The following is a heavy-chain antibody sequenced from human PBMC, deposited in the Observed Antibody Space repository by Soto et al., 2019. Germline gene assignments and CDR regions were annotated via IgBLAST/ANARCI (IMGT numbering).Heavy chain of an antibody. J-gene: IGHJ6*02. CDR2: INHSGST. Sequence: ASETLSLTCAVYGGSFSGYYWSWIRQPPGKGLEWIGEINHSGSTNYNPSLKSRVTISADTSKNQFSLKLSSVTAADTAVYYCARVRPSYDFWSGYKSRPTYYYYGMDVWGQGTTVTVS. CDR3: ARVRPSYDFWSGYKSRPTYYYYGMDV. V-gene: IGHV4-34*01. D-gene: IGHD3-3*01. CDR1: GGSFSGYY.